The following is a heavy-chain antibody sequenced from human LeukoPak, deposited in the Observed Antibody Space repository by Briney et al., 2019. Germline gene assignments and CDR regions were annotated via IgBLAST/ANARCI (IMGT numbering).Heavy chain of an antibody. CDR3: ARDDIVGATEFDY. Sequence: ASVKVSCKASGYTLTDYYKHWVRPAPGQGREWVGWLNPNSGDTNYAQRFQGRITMTSGTSTKTAYMELSRLTSDDTAMYYCARDDIVGATEFDYWGQGTMVTVSS. CDR1: GYTLTDYY. CDR2: LNPNSGDT. V-gene: IGHV1-2*02. J-gene: IGHJ4*02. D-gene: IGHD1-26*01.